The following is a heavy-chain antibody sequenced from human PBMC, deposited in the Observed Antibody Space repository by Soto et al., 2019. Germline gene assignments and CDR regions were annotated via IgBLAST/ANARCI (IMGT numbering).Heavy chain of an antibody. CDR1: GFTFRSYA. CDR3: AKGYGASRSPFDY. V-gene: IGHV3-23*01. Sequence: GGSLRLSCTASGFTFRSYAMNWARQAPGKGPEWVSGISGSGDSTFHANSVKGRFTISRDNSKNTLYLQLNSLRAEDTAVYYCAKGYGASRSPFDYWGQGTLVTVSS. J-gene: IGHJ4*02. D-gene: IGHD1-26*01. CDR2: ISGSGDST.